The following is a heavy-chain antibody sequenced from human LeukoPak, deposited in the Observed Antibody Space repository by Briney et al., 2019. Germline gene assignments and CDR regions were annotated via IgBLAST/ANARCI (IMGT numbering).Heavy chain of an antibody. CDR2: INPNSGGT. J-gene: IGHJ4*02. V-gene: IGHV1-2*02. CDR1: GYTFTGYY. Sequence: ASVKVSCKASGYTFTGYYMHWVRQAPGQGLEWMGWINPNSGGTNYAQKFQGRVTVTRDTSISTAYMELSRLRSDDTAVYYCARDGEVGATRESCFDYWGQGTLVTVSS. CDR3: ARDGEVGATRESCFDY. D-gene: IGHD1-26*01.